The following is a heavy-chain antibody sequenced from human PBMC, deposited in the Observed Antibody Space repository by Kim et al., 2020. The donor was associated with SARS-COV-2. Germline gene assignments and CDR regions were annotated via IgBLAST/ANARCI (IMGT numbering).Heavy chain of an antibody. CDR1: GFTFSSYS. Sequence: GGSLRLSCAASGFTFSSYSMNWVRQAPGKGLEWVSSISSSSSYIYYADSVKGRFTISRDNAKNSLYLQMNSLRAEDTAVYYCARDGDYDSSGYFIDYWGQGTLVTVSS. V-gene: IGHV3-21*01. CDR2: ISSSSSYI. CDR3: ARDGDYDSSGYFIDY. D-gene: IGHD3-22*01. J-gene: IGHJ4*02.